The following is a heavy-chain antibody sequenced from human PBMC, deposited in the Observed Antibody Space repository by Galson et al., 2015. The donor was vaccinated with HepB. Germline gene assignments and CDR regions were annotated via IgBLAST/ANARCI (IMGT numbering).Heavy chain of an antibody. Sequence: SLRLSCAASGFTFRNYAMSWVRQAPGKGLGWVSAITPSGDTTYSADSVKGRFTISRDNSKNTLFLQKTGLTADDTAIYYCARAHPEYTSGWYRQALYYFDSWGQGTLVAVSS. D-gene: IGHD6-19*01. CDR3: ARAHPEYTSGWYRQALYYFDS. J-gene: IGHJ4*02. V-gene: IGHV3-23*01. CDR1: GFTFRNYA. CDR2: ITPSGDTT.